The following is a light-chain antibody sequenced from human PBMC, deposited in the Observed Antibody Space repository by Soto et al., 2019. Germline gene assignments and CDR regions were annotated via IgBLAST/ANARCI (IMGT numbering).Light chain of an antibody. J-gene: IGLJ1*01. CDR3: QSYDSSLSTYV. CDR2: GNN. CDR1: SSNIGADND. Sequence: QSVLTQPPSVSGAPGQRVTISCSGSSSNIGADNDVHWYQQVSGTAPKLLIYGNNNRPSGVPDRFSASKSGTSASVAITGLQAEDEADYYCQSYDSSLSTYVFGTGTKVTFL. V-gene: IGLV1-40*01.